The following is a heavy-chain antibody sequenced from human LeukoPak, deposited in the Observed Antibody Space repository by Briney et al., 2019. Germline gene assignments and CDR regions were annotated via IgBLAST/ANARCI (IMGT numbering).Heavy chain of an antibody. CDR1: GFTFSSYS. V-gene: IGHV3-21*01. J-gene: IGHJ5*02. CDR3: ARGLFDTTYCGGDCLPTTPFDP. CDR2: ISSSSSYI. D-gene: IGHD2-21*02. Sequence: PGGSLRLSCAASGFTFSSYSMNWVRQAPGKGLEWVSSISSSSSYIYYADSVKGRFTISRDNAKNSLYLQMNSLRAEDTAVYYCARGLFDTTYCGGDCLPTTPFDPWGQGTLVTVSS.